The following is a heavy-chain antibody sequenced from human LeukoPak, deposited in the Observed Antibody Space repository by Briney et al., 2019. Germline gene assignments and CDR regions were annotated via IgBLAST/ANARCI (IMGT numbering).Heavy chain of an antibody. CDR3: ARELGGGSRYYYYYMDV. D-gene: IGHD1-26*01. CDR2: ISTSSIYI. Sequence: GGSLRLSCAASGFTVSSNYMSWVRQAPGKGLERVSSISTSSIYIYYADSVKGRFTISRDNARNSLYLQMNSLRAEDTAVYYCARELGGGSRYYYYYMDVWGKGTTVTVS. V-gene: IGHV3-21*01. J-gene: IGHJ6*03. CDR1: GFTVSSNY.